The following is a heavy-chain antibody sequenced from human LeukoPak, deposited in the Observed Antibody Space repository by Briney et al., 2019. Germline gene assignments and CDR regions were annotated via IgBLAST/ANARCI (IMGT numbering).Heavy chain of an antibody. V-gene: IGHV3-30*02. CDR1: GFTVSNYG. J-gene: IGHJ4*02. Sequence: GGSLRLSCAASGFTVSNYGMHWVRQAPGKGLEWVAFIQNDGNNKYYADSVKGRFTISGDNSKNTLYLQMNSLRAEDTAVYYCAKDFWSDSADWGQGTLVTVSS. CDR3: AKDFWSDSAD. CDR2: IQNDGNNK. D-gene: IGHD3-3*01.